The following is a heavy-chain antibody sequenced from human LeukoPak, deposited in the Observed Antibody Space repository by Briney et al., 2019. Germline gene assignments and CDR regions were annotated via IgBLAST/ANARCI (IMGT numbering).Heavy chain of an antibody. J-gene: IGHJ5*02. Sequence: SETLSLTCAVYGGPFSGYYWSWIRQPPGKGLEWIGEINHSGSTNYNPSLKSRVTISVDTSKNQFSLKLSSVTAADTAVYYCARGYYYDSSGYTLGFDPWGQGTLVTVSS. CDR2: INHSGST. V-gene: IGHV4-34*01. CDR1: GGPFSGYY. CDR3: ARGYYYDSSGYTLGFDP. D-gene: IGHD3-22*01.